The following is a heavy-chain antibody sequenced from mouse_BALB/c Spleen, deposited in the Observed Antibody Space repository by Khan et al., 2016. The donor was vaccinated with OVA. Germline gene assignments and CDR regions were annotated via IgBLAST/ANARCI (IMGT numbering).Heavy chain of an antibody. J-gene: IGHJ2*01. Sequence: EVQLQESGPGLVKPSQSLSLTCTVTGYSITSDYAWNWIRQFPGNKLEWMGYISYNGNTKYNPSLKSRISITRDTSKNQFFLQLNSVTPEDTATYYGARIYGGDFDYWGQGTTLTVSS. CDR1: GYSITSDYA. CDR2: ISYNGNT. D-gene: IGHD1-1*01. V-gene: IGHV3-2*02. CDR3: ARIYGGDFDY.